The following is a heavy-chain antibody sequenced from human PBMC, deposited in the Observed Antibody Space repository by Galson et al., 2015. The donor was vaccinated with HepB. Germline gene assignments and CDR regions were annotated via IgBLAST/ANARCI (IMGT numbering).Heavy chain of an antibody. J-gene: IGHJ4*02. V-gene: IGHV3-9*01. CDR3: AKDTEAGYDYAWGSAIYY. Sequence: SLRLSCAASGFTFDDYAMNWVRQAPGKGLEWVSCISWTSISIGYAKSVKGRFTISRDNPKNSLYLQMNSLRAEDTAFYYCAKDTEAGYDYAWGSAIYYWRQGTLLTAPS. D-gene: IGHD3-16*01. CDR2: ISWTSISI. CDR1: GFTFDDYA.